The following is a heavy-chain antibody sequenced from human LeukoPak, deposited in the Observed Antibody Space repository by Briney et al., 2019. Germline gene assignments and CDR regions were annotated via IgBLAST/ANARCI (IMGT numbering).Heavy chain of an antibody. V-gene: IGHV3-23*01. J-gene: IGHJ1*01. CDR2: ISGSGGST. CDR1: GFTFSSYA. Sequence: GGSLRLSCGASGFTFSSYAMSWVRQAPGKGLEWVSAISGSGGSTYYADSVKGRFTISRDNSKNTLYLQMNSLRAEDTAVYYCAKRAKSGYDFWSGTSTEYFHHWGQGTLVTVSP. CDR3: AKRAKSGYDFWSGTSTEYFHH. D-gene: IGHD3-3*01.